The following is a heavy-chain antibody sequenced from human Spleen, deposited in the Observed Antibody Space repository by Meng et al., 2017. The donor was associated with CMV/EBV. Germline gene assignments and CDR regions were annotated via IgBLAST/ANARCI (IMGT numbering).Heavy chain of an antibody. CDR1: GFTFSSYS. V-gene: IGHV3-21*01. Sequence: GESLKISCAASGFTFSSYSMNWVRQAPGKGLEWVSSISSSSSYIYYADSVKGRFTISRDNAKNSLYLQMNSLRAEDTAVYYCARARATTNLYYSYYHGMDVWGQGTTVTVSS. J-gene: IGHJ6*02. CDR2: ISSSSSYI. D-gene: IGHD1-14*01. CDR3: ARARATTNLYYSYYHGMDV.